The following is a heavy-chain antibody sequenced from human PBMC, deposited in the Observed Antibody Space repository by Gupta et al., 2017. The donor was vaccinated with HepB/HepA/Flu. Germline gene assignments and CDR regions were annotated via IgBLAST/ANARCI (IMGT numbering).Heavy chain of an antibody. D-gene: IGHD6-13*01. CDR2: IYWNDDK. CDR1: GFSLSTSGVG. Sequence: QITLKESGPTLVKPTQTLTLTCTFSGFSLSTSGVGVGWIRQPPGKALEWLALIYWNDDKRYSPSLKSRLTITKDTSKNQVVLTMTNMDPVDTAXYXCAHSLGSSSWYEETSFDYWGQGTLVTVSS. V-gene: IGHV2-5*01. J-gene: IGHJ4*02. CDR3: AHSLGSSSWYEETSFDY.